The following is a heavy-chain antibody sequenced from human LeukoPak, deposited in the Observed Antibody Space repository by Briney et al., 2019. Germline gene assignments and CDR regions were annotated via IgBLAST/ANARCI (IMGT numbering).Heavy chain of an antibody. CDR3: ARLVGSGYLADY. D-gene: IGHD3-3*01. Sequence: SETLSLTCTVSGDSLNTYYWSWIRQPPGKGLEWVGYIYYSGSTNYNPSLKSRLAMSVDTSKNQFSLKLSSVTAADTAVYYCARLVGSGYLADYWGQGTLVTVSS. V-gene: IGHV4-59*08. CDR2: IYYSGST. J-gene: IGHJ4*02. CDR1: GDSLNTYY.